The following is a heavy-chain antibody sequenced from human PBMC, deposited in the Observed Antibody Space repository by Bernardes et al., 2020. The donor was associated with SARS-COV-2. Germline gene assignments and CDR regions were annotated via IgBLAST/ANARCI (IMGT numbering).Heavy chain of an antibody. Sequence: SLTCTVSGGSISSYYWSWIRQPAGKGLEWIGRIYTSGSTNYNPSLKSRVTMSVDTSKNQFSLKLSSVTAADTAVYYCARGTVGATKGGYYYGMDVWGQGTTVTVSS. V-gene: IGHV4-4*07. J-gene: IGHJ6*02. CDR2: IYTSGST. CDR1: GGSISSYY. D-gene: IGHD1-26*01. CDR3: ARGTVGATKGGYYYGMDV.